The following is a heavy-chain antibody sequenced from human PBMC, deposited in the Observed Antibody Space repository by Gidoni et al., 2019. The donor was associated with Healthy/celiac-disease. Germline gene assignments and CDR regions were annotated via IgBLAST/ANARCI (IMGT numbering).Heavy chain of an antibody. D-gene: IGHD3-22*01. V-gene: IGHV1-69*01. J-gene: IGHJ4*02. Sequence: QAQLVQSGAEVKKPGSSVTVSCKASGGPFSSYAISWVRQAPGQGLEWMGGIIPIFGTANYAQKFQGRVTITADESTSTAYMELSSLRSEDTAVYYCASNGYYDSSGYYRLDFDYWGQGTLVTVSS. CDR1: GGPFSSYA. CDR2: IIPIFGTA. CDR3: ASNGYYDSSGYYRLDFDY.